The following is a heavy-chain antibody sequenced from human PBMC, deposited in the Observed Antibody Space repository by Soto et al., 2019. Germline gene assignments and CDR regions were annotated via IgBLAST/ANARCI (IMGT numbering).Heavy chain of an antibody. CDR1: GISVSDNY. CDR3: ATSTTAIWNWFDP. Sequence: EVQLVESGGDSVQPGGSLRLSCVVSGISVSDNYMAWVRQAPGKGLEWVSFIYVGGSTYYADSVKGRFTISRDNSENAVYLQMNTLRVDDTAVYYCATSTTAIWNWFDPWGQGPLVTVSS. CDR2: IYVGGST. V-gene: IGHV3-66*01. J-gene: IGHJ5*02.